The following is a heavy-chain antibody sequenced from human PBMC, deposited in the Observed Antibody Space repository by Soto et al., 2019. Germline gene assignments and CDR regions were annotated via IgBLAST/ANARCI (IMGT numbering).Heavy chain of an antibody. Sequence: PSETLSLTCTVSGGSISGSSYYWGWIRQPPGKGLEWIGSIYYSGSTYYNPSLKSRVTISVDTSKNQFSLKLSSVTAADTAVYYCARHLNYYDSSGYYYSAFDIWGQGTMVT. CDR3: ARHLNYYDSSGYYYSAFDI. CDR2: IYYSGST. J-gene: IGHJ3*02. D-gene: IGHD3-22*01. CDR1: GGSISGSSYY. V-gene: IGHV4-39*01.